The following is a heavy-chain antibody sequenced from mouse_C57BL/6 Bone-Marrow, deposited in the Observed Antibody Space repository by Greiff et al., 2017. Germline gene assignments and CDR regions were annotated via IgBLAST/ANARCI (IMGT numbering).Heavy chain of an antibody. Sequence: QVQLQQPGAELVMPGASVKLSCKASGYTFTSYWMHWVKQRPGQGLEWIGEIDPSDSYTNYNQKFKGKSTVTVDKSSSTAYMQLSSLTSEDSAVYYCARSSSGYDAYWGQGTLVTVSA. D-gene: IGHD3-2*02. CDR2: IDPSDSYT. V-gene: IGHV1-69*01. J-gene: IGHJ3*01. CDR1: GYTFTSYW. CDR3: ARSSSGYDAY.